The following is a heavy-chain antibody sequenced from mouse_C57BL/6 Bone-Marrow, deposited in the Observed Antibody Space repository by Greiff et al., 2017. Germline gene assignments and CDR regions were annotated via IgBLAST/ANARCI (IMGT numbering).Heavy chain of an antibody. D-gene: IGHD1-1*01. J-gene: IGHJ2*01. CDR2: ISSGGDYI. Sequence: EVHLVESGEGLVKPGGSLKLSCAASGFTFSSYAMSWVRQTPEKRLEWVAYISSGGDYIYYADTVKGRFTISRDNARNTLYLQMSSLKSEDTAMYYCTRERDYYGSSSFDYWGQGTTLTVSS. CDR3: TRERDYYGSSSFDY. CDR1: GFTFSSYA. V-gene: IGHV5-9-1*02.